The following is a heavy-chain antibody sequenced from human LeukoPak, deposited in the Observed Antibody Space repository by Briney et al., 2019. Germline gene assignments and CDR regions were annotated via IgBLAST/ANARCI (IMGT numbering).Heavy chain of an antibody. V-gene: IGHV3-30*18. CDR2: ISYHGSEK. J-gene: IGHJ4*02. CDR1: GFTFSSYG. CDR3: AKPGGSYLDY. Sequence: GGSLRLSCAASGFTFSSYGMHWVRQARGKGLEWVAVISYHGSEKYFADSVKGRFTISRENSRNTLYLQTNSLRPEDTAVYYCAKPGGSYLDYWGRGTLVTVTS. D-gene: IGHD3-16*01.